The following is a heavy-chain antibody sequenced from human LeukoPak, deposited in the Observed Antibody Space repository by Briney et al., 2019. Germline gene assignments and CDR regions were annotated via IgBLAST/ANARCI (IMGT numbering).Heavy chain of an antibody. V-gene: IGHV3-48*03. J-gene: IGHJ4*02. CDR1: GFTFSSYE. D-gene: IGHD3-22*01. CDR2: ISSSGSTI. CDR3: ARGDYYDSLDYFDY. Sequence: GGSLRLSCAASGFTFSSYEMNWVRQAPGKGLECVSYISSSGSTIYYADSVKGRFTISRDNAKNSLYLQMNSLRAEDTAVYYCARGDYYDSLDYFDYWGQGTLVTVSS.